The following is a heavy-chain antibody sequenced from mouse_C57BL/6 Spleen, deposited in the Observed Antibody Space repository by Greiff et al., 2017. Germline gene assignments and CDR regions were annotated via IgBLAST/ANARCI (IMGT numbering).Heavy chain of an antibody. CDR1: GYTFTDYN. CDR2: INPNNGGT. CDR3: ARVDWAWFAY. J-gene: IGHJ3*01. D-gene: IGHD4-1*01. V-gene: IGHV1-18*01. Sequence: VQLQQSGPELVKPGASVKIPCKASGYTFTDYNMDWVKQSHGKSLEWIGDINPNNGGTIYNQKFKGKATVTVDKSSSTAYMELRSLTSEDTAVYYCARVDWAWFAYWGQGTLVTVSA.